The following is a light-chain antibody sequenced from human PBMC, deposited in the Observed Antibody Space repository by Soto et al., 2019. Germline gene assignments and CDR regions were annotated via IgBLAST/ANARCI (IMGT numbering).Light chain of an antibody. CDR2: AAS. CDR3: QQYYSYPWT. Sequence: AIRMTQSPSSLSASTGDRVTITCRASQGSSSYLAWYQQKPGKAPKLLIYAASTLQSGVPSSFSGSGSGTDFPLTISCLQSEDFATYYCQQYYSYPWTFGQGTKVEIK. J-gene: IGKJ1*01. CDR1: QGSSSY. V-gene: IGKV1-8*01.